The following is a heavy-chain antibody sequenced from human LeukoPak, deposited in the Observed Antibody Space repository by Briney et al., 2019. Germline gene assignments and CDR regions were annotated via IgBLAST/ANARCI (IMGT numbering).Heavy chain of an antibody. Sequence: QSGGSLRLSCAASGFTFSSYAMIWVRQAPGKGLEWVANIRQDGTEIYYVDSVKGRFTISRDNAKNSLYLQMNSLRADDTAVYYCARCSSRRSASDYWGQGTLVTVSS. CDR2: IRQDGTEI. CDR3: ARCSSRRSASDY. D-gene: IGHD3-10*02. J-gene: IGHJ4*02. CDR1: GFTFSSYA. V-gene: IGHV3-7*01.